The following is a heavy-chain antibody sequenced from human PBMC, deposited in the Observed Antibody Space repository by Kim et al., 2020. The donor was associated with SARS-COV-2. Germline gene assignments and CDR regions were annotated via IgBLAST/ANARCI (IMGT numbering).Heavy chain of an antibody. CDR3: ARGREQWLYDAFDI. V-gene: IGHV5-51*01. D-gene: IGHD6-19*01. J-gene: IGHJ3*02. Sequence: SPSFQGQVTISDDKSISTAYLQWSSLKASDTAMYYCARGREQWLYDAFDIWGQGTMVTVSS.